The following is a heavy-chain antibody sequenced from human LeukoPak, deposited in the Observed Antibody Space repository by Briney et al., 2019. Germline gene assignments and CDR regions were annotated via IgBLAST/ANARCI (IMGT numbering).Heavy chain of an antibody. J-gene: IGHJ5*02. CDR3: ARGLSRLYCSSTSCRYNWFDP. D-gene: IGHD2-2*01. CDR1: GGSFSGYY. CDR2: INHSGST. Sequence: SETLSLTCAVYGGSFSGYYWSWIRQPPGKGLEWIGEINHSGSTNYNPSLKSRVTISVDTSKNQFSLRLSSVTAADTAVYCCARGLSRLYCSSTSCRYNWFDPWGQGTLVTVSS. V-gene: IGHV4-34*01.